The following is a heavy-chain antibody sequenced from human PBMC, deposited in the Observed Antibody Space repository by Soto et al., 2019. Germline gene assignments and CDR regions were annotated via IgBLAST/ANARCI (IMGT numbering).Heavy chain of an antibody. Sequence: QVQLVQSGAEVKKPGSSVKVSCKASGGTFSSYAISWVRQAPGQGLEWMGGIIPIFGTANYAQKFQGRVTIAADESTSTGDVELGSLRSEDTAVYYCAGDPGYYGSGSLLWGQGTLVTVSS. V-gene: IGHV1-69*01. CDR2: IIPIFGTA. D-gene: IGHD3-10*01. J-gene: IGHJ4*02. CDR1: GGTFSSYA. CDR3: AGDPGYYGSGSLL.